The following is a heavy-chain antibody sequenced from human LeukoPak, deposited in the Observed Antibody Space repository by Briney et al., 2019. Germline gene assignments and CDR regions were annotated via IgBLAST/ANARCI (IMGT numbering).Heavy chain of an antibody. CDR1: GFTFSDYT. J-gene: IGHJ6*03. CDR3: ARVPSGYTLGYGYYYYYMDV. V-gene: IGHV3-48*04. Sequence: GGSLRLSCAVSGFTFSDYTMTWVRQAPGKGLERVSYISTSSSTIYYADSVKGRFTISRDNTKNALYLQMNSLRAEDTAVYYCARVPSGYTLGYGYYYYYMDVWGKGTTVTVSS. CDR2: ISTSSSTI. D-gene: IGHD5-18*01.